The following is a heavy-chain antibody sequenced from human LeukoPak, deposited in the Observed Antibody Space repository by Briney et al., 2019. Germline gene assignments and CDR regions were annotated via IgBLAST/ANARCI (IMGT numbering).Heavy chain of an antibody. CDR2: ISSSSSYI. Sequence: GGSLRLSCTASGFTFSSYSMNWVRQAPGQGLEWVSCISSSSSYIYYADSVKGRVTISRDNAKTPLYLQMNGLRAEDTAVYYCARSTKGRSYYVRYWGQGTLVTVSS. CDR3: ARSTKGRSYYVRY. CDR1: GFTFSSYS. J-gene: IGHJ4*02. V-gene: IGHV3-21*01. D-gene: IGHD3-10*02.